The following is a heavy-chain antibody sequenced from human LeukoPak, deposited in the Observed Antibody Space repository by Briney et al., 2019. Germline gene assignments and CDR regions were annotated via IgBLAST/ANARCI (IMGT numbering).Heavy chain of an antibody. J-gene: IGHJ4*02. CDR3: AKSYNYGSGSYYNHFDS. V-gene: IGHV3-23*01. D-gene: IGHD3-10*01. CDR2: VSGSGDST. Sequence: PGGSLRLSCAASGFTFSSYAMSWVRQAPGKGPEWVSTVSGSGDSTYYADSVKGRFTLSRDNSKNTLSLQMNSLRAEDTALYYCAKSYNYGSGSYYNHFDSWGQGTLVTVSS. CDR1: GFTFSSYA.